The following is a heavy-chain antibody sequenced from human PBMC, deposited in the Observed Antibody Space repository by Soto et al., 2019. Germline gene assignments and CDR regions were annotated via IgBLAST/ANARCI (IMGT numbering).Heavy chain of an antibody. CDR2: IYYSGHT. Sequence: SETLSLTCTVSGGSITSGDNYWSWIRQPPGKGLEWIGYIYYSGHTNYNPSLKSRVTISVDTSKNQFSPKLSSVTAADTAVYYCARGLGFPVLMVYAIWAPRWFDPWGQGTLVTVSS. CDR3: ARGLGFPVLMVYAIWAPRWFDP. CDR1: GGSITSGDNY. D-gene: IGHD2-8*01. V-gene: IGHV4-30-4*01. J-gene: IGHJ5*02.